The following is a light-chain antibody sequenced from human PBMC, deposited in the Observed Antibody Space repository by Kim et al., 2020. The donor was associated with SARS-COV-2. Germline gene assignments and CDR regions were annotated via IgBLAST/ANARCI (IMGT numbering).Light chain of an antibody. CDR1: KVGEKY. CDR3: QASDSGTVV. CDR2: EDA. Sequence: SVSPGQTSSITCSGDKVGEKYVYWYQQKAGQSPVLVMYEDAKRPSGIPGRFSGSNSGNTATLTISGTQAMDEADYYCQASDSGTVVFGGGTKLTVL. V-gene: IGLV3-1*01. J-gene: IGLJ2*01.